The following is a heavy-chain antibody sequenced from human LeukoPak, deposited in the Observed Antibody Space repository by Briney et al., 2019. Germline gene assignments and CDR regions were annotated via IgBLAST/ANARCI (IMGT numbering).Heavy chain of an antibody. D-gene: IGHD4-17*01. Sequence: ASVKVSCKASGYTFTGYYMHWVRQAPGQGLEWMGRINPKSGGTNYAQKFQGRVTMTRDTSISTAYMELSRLTSDDTAVYYCARDVHGDYGSGWFDPWGQGTLVSVSS. CDR2: INPKSGGT. J-gene: IGHJ5*02. CDR3: ARDVHGDYGSGWFDP. V-gene: IGHV1-2*06. CDR1: GYTFTGYY.